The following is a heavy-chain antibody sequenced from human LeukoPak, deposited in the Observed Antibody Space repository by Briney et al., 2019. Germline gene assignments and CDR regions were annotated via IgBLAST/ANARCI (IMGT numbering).Heavy chain of an antibody. CDR3: ARVLRFLEWLDAFDI. J-gene: IGHJ3*02. D-gene: IGHD3-3*01. V-gene: IGHV1-2*02. Sequence: GASVKVSCKASGYTFTGYYMHWVRQAPGQGLEWMGWINPNSGGTNYAQKFQGRVTMTRDTSISTAYMELSRLRSDDTAVYYCARVLRFLEWLDAFDIWGQGTMVTVSS. CDR2: INPNSGGT. CDR1: GYTFTGYY.